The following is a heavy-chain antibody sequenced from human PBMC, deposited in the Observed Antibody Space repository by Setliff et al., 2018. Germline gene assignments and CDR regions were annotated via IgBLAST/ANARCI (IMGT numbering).Heavy chain of an antibody. V-gene: IGHV4-4*08. J-gene: IGHJ3*02. CDR1: GDSIINYY. CDR3: ARGGGRIRQLGATGVHTFDI. Sequence: SETLSLTCTVSGDSIINYYWSWIRQPPGKGLEWIGDIYSSGNTNYNPSLKSRVTISLDTSKNQFSLKLSSVTAADTAVYYCARGGGRIRQLGATGVHTFDIWGQGTVVTVSS. CDR2: IYSSGNT. D-gene: IGHD1-26*01.